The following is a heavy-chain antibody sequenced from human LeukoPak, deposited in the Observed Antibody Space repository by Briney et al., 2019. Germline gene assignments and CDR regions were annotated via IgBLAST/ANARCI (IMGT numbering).Heavy chain of an antibody. J-gene: IGHJ4*02. CDR2: INPNSGGT. D-gene: IGHD3-3*01. Sequence: ASVTVSCKASGYTFTGYYMHWVRQAPGQGLEWMGWINPNSGGTNYAQKFQGRVTMTRDTSISTAYMELSRLRSDDTAVYYCARVYDFWSGYLFDYWGQGTLVTVSS. CDR3: ARVYDFWSGYLFDY. CDR1: GYTFTGYY. V-gene: IGHV1-2*02.